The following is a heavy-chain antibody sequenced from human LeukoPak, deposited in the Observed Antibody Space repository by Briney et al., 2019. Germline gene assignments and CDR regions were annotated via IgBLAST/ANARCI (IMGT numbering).Heavy chain of an antibody. Sequence: ASVKVSCKASGYTFTSYGISWVRQAPGQGLEWMGWISAYNGNTNYAQKFQGRVTMTRDTSISTAYMGLSRLRSDDTAVYYCAILPHDYYDSSGYYRGSFDYWGQGTLVTVSS. D-gene: IGHD3-22*01. CDR3: AILPHDYYDSSGYYRGSFDY. CDR2: ISAYNGNT. V-gene: IGHV1-18*01. J-gene: IGHJ4*02. CDR1: GYTFTSYG.